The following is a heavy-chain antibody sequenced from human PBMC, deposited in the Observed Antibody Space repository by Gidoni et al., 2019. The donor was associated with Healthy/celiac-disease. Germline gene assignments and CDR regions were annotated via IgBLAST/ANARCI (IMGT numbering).Heavy chain of an antibody. Sequence: QVQLQESGPGLVKPSQTLSLTCTVSGASISSGGYYWSWLRQHPGKGLEWIGYIYYSGSTYYNPSLKSRVTISVDTSKNQFSLKLSSVTAADTAVYYCARRADYGDSDYWGQGTLVTVSS. CDR1: GASISSGGYY. CDR3: ARRADYGDSDY. V-gene: IGHV4-31*03. J-gene: IGHJ4*02. D-gene: IGHD4-17*01. CDR2: IYYSGST.